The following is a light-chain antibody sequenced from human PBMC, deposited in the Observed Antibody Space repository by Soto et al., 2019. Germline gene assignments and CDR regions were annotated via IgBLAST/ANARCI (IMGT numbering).Light chain of an antibody. CDR2: GAS. Sequence: EIVLTQSPGTTTLSPGDRATPSHRPIQSVNSSYLAGYQQRPGQAPRLLVYGASSRATGIPYRFSGSGSGTDFTLTISRLEPEDFAVYYCQQYVSSGTFGQGTKVDIK. V-gene: IGKV3-20*01. J-gene: IGKJ1*01. CDR1: QSVNSSY. CDR3: QQYVSSGT.